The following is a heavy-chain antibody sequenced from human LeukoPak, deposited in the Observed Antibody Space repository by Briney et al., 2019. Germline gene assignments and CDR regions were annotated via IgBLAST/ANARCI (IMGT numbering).Heavy chain of an antibody. D-gene: IGHD5-24*01. V-gene: IGHV3-23*01. CDR3: AKRLRVATTYFDY. CDR2: ISGSGGST. CDR1: GFTFSSYG. Sequence: GGSLRLSCAASGFTFSSYGMSWVRQAPGKGLEWVSAISGSGGSTYYADSVKGRLTISRDNSKNTLYLQMNSLGAEDTAVYYCAKRLRVATTYFDYWGQGTLVTVSS. J-gene: IGHJ4*02.